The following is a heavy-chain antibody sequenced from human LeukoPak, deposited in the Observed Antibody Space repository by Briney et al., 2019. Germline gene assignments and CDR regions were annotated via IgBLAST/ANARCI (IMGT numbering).Heavy chain of an antibody. V-gene: IGHV4-38-2*02. CDR1: GYSINSGYF. D-gene: IGHD6-19*01. CDR3: ARDPQPYMSGWDPAPK. J-gene: IGHJ4*02. CDR2: IYSSGNT. Sequence: PSETLSLTCTVSGYSINSGYFWGWIRQPPGKALAWIGSIYSSGNTYYNASLKSRVTISVDTSKNQFSLKLTSVTAADTAVYYCARDPQPYMSGWDPAPKWGQGSLVTVSS.